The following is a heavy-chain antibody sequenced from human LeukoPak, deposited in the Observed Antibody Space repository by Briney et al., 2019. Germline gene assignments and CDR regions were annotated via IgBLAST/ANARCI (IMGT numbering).Heavy chain of an antibody. CDR1: GGSFSGYY. CDR3: ARGLMDTGHFDY. V-gene: IGHV4-34*01. CDR2: INHSGST. J-gene: IGHJ4*02. Sequence: NPSETLSLTCAVYGGSFSGYYWSWIRQPPGKGLEWIGEINHSGSTNYNPSLKSRVTISVDTSKNQFSLKLSSVTAADTAVYYCARGLMDTGHFDYWGQGTLVTVSS. D-gene: IGHD2-8*01.